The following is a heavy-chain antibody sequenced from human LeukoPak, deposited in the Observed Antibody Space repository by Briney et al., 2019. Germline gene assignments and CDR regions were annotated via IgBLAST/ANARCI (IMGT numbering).Heavy chain of an antibody. J-gene: IGHJ6*02. CDR1: GFTFSSYG. CDR2: IRYDGSNK. D-gene: IGHD3-22*01. V-gene: IGHV3-30*02. CDR3: ARDSSGRHYYDSSGYSHYGMDV. Sequence: PGGSLRLSCAASGFTFSSYGMHWVRQAPGKGLEWVAFIRYDGSNKYYADSVKGRFTISRDNSKNTLYLQMNSLRAEDTAVYYCARDSSGRHYYDSSGYSHYGMDVWGQGTTVTVSS.